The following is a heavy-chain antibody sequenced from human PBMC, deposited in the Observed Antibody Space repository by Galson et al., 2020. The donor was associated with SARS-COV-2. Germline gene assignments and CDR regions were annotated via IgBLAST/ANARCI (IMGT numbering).Heavy chain of an antibody. D-gene: IGHD2-15*01. Sequence: GGSLRLSCAASGFIFDDYVMHWVREVPGKGLEWVSRISWNGAKIDYADSVKGRFTISRNNAKNSLYLQMNSLRPEDTALYYCAKDSFCSATNCQGGFDYWGQGTLVTVS. CDR2: ISWNGAKI. V-gene: IGHV3-9*01. CDR3: AKDSFCSATNCQGGFDY. CDR1: GFIFDDYV. J-gene: IGHJ4*02.